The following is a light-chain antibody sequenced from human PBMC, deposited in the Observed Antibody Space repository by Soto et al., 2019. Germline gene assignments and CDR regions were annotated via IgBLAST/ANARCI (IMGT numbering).Light chain of an antibody. Sequence: QAVVTQPPSVSGAPGQRVPISCTGSNSNIGAGYDVHWYQQLPRIAPKLLIYGNNIRPSGVPDRFSGSKFATSAYLTISGLQAEDEAEYYCQSQDGSLSVSVFGGGTKLTVL. CDR3: QSQDGSLSVSV. V-gene: IGLV1-40*01. J-gene: IGLJ3*02. CDR2: GNN. CDR1: NSNIGAGYD.